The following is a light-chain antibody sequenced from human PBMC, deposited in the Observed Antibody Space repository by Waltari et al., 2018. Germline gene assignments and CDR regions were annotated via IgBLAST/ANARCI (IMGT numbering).Light chain of an antibody. J-gene: IGLJ2*01. CDR2: EVS. V-gene: IGLV2-14*01. CDR1: SSDVGLSNY. CDR3: SSYASSSPPVV. Sequence: QSALTQPASVSGSPGQSITISCTGTSSDVGLSNYVSWFQQHPGKAPKLMIYEVSNRPSGGSNRFSGAKSGNTASLAISGRRAEGEADYYCSSYASSSPPVVFGGGTKLTVL.